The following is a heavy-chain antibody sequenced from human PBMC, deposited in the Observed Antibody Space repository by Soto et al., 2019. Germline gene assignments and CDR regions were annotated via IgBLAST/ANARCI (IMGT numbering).Heavy chain of an antibody. CDR2: ISSGSSDT. Sequence: PWGSLRLSCEASGFTFSRVSMNWVRQVPWKGLEWVASISSGSSDTWYADSVKGRFIISRDNAQSSLFLQMNTLRPEDTAMYYCARVAYWGPGTQVTVSS. CDR1: GFTFSRVS. J-gene: IGHJ4*02. V-gene: IGHV3-21*01. CDR3: ARVAY.